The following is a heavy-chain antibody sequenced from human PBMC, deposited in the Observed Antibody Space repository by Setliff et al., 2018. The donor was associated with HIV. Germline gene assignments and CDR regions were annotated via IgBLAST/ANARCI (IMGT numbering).Heavy chain of an antibody. J-gene: IGHJ4*02. D-gene: IGHD6-6*01. Sequence: ASVKVSCKASGYRFTDYYMNWVQQAPGKGLEWMGRIDPEDGETAYAEKFQGRVTITTERSRDTVYMELRRLRSEDTAIYYCARGANFPYSSSSDYWGRGTLVTVSS. CDR3: ARGANFPYSSSSDY. CDR1: GYRFTDYY. CDR2: IDPEDGET. V-gene: IGHV1-69-2*01.